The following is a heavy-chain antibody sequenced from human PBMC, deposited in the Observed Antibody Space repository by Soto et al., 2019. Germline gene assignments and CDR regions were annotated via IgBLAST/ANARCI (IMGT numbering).Heavy chain of an antibody. Sequence: EVQLVESGGGLVKPGGSLRLSCAASGFTFSSYSMNWARQAPGKGLEWVSSISSSSSYIYYADSVKGRFTISRDNAKNSLYLQMNSLRAEDTAVYYCARNPIAASDAGEGWFDPWGQGTLVTVSS. V-gene: IGHV3-21*01. D-gene: IGHD6-13*01. CDR1: GFTFSSYS. J-gene: IGHJ5*02. CDR3: ARNPIAASDAGEGWFDP. CDR2: ISSSSSYI.